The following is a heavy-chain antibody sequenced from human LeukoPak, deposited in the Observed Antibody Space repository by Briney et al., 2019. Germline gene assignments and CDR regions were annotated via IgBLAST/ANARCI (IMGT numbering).Heavy chain of an antibody. V-gene: IGHV5-51*01. Sequence: GESLKTPCKGSGYSFTSHWIGWVRQMPGKGVEWMVIIYPHNSDTRYSPSFQGQVTISADRSISTAYLQWSSLQASDTAMYYCARRYWSGGTCYFFDSWGQGTLVTVSS. J-gene: IGHJ4*02. CDR3: ARRYWSGGTCYFFDS. CDR2: IYPHNSDT. D-gene: IGHD2-15*01. CDR1: GYSFTSHW.